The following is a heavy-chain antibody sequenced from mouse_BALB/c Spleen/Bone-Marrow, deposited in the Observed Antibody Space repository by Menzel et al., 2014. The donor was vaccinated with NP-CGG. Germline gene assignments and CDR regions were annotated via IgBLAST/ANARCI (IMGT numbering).Heavy chain of an antibody. CDR1: GFTFSSYA. CDR2: ISSGGNYT. V-gene: IGHV5-9-3*01. J-gene: IGHJ2*01. CDR3: ARPNTDYFGY. D-gene: IGHD5-1-1*01. Sequence: EVHLVESGGGLVKPGGSLKLSCAASGFTFSSYAMSWIRQTPEKRLEWVATISSGGNYTYYPDSVKGRFTISRDNAKNTLYLQMSSLRSEDTVMYYCARPNTDYFGYWGQGTTLTVSS.